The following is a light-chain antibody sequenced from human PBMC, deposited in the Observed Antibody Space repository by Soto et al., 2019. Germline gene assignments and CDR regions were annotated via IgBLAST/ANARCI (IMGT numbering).Light chain of an antibody. V-gene: IGKV3-15*01. J-gene: IGKJ2*01. Sequence: EVVMTQSPATLSASPGERATLSCRASQSISGNLAWYQQRPGQAPRLLIYGASTRATGIPARFSGSGSGTEFALNISSLQSEDFAIYYCQQYNNWPPYTFGQGTKLEIK. CDR3: QQYNNWPPYT. CDR2: GAS. CDR1: QSISGN.